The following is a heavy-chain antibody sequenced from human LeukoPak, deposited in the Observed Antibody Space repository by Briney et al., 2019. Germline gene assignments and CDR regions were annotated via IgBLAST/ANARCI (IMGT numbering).Heavy chain of an antibody. V-gene: IGHV4-30-4*08. J-gene: IGHJ3*01. D-gene: IGHD5-12*01. CDR1: GGSISSGDYY. CDR3: ARAYDSDAFDV. CDR2: IYYSGST. Sequence: PSETLSLTCTVSGGSISSGDYYWSWIRQPPGKGLEWIGYIYYSGSTYYNPSLKSRVTISVDTSKNRFSLKLSSVTAADTAVYYCARAYDSDAFDVWGQGTMVTVSS.